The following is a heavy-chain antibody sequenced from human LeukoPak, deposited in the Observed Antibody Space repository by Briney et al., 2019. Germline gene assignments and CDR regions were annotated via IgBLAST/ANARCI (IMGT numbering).Heavy chain of an antibody. V-gene: IGHV1-69*13. CDR3: ARPRTYYDFWRGYPPFDY. CDR1: GGTFSNYA. D-gene: IGHD3-3*01. J-gene: IGHJ4*02. Sequence: SVKVSCKASGGTFSNYAISWVRQAPGQGLEWMGGIITSFGTTNYAQKYQGRVTITADESTSTVYMELSSLRSEDTAVYYCARPRTYYDFWRGYPPFDYWGQGTLVTVSS. CDR2: IITSFGTT.